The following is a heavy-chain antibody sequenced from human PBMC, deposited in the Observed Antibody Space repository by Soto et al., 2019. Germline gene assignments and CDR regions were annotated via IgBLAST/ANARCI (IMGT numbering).Heavy chain of an antibody. CDR2: IYFTGIT. CDR1: GGSITASY. Sequence: TSETLSLTCSVSGGSITASYWSWIRQSPGKGLEWIGYIYFTGITTYSPSLESRVTISLDTSKNQFSLKLRPVTAADTAVYCCAGHWKYYDFWSGYSGNRAVENYYYGMDVWGQGTTVTVS. J-gene: IGHJ6*02. V-gene: IGHV4-59*08. D-gene: IGHD3-3*01. CDR3: AGHWKYYDFWSGYSGNRAVENYYYGMDV.